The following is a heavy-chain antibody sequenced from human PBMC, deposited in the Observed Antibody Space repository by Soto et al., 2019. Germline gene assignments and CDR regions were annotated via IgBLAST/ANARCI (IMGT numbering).Heavy chain of an antibody. Sequence: QVQLVQSGAEVKKPGSSVMVSCKASGGTFSSYAINWVRQAPGQGLEWMGGIIPMYGPANYAQKFQGRVTITADESTSTAYTELSSLRSEDTAVYYCARVSVLVRGVIDNWFDPWGQGTLVTVSS. CDR1: GGTFSSYA. CDR3: ARVSVLVRGVIDNWFDP. CDR2: IIPMYGPA. V-gene: IGHV1-69*01. D-gene: IGHD3-10*01. J-gene: IGHJ5*02.